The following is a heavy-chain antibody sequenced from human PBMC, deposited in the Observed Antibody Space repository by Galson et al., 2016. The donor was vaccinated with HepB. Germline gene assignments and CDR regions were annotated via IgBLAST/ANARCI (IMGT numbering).Heavy chain of an antibody. CDR1: GFTFSNHA. J-gene: IGHJ3*02. V-gene: IGHV3-23*01. CDR3: AKDYIGTLPEALDI. Sequence: SLRLSCAASGFTFSNHAMAWVRQAPGKGLEWVTGISPDGDTITYADSLKGRFTISRDNAKNNLNLQMNSLRAGDTALYYCAKDYIGTLPEALDIWGQGTMVTVSS. D-gene: IGHD2-15*01. CDR2: ISPDGDTI.